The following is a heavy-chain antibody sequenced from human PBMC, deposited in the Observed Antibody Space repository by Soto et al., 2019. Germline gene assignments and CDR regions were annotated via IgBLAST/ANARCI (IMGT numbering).Heavy chain of an antibody. D-gene: IGHD3-16*01. CDR1: GMTFSNLR. CDR3: TTLGGEVPHRDY. V-gene: IGHV3-74*01. CDR2: ISRDGSNT. Sequence: EVQLVETGGGLVQPGGSLRLSCAAPGMTFSNLRMHWVRQAPGKGLAWVSLISRDGSNTDYADSVKGRFTISRDNAKGTLYLQMNRLRVDVTAHYYWTTLGGEVPHRDYRGQGTLVIVSS. J-gene: IGHJ4*02.